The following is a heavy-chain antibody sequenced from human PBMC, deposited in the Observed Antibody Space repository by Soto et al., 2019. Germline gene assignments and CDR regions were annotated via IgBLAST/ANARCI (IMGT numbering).Heavy chain of an antibody. CDR1: GYTFTGYY. D-gene: IGHD3-3*01. V-gene: IGHV1-2*04. Sequence: ASVKVSCKASGYTFTGYYMHWVRQAPGQGLEWMGWINPNSGGTNYAQKFQGWVTMTRDTSISTAYMELSRLRSDDTAVYYCARDKGSGGDFWSGRDCYYYGMDVWGQGTTVTVSS. J-gene: IGHJ6*02. CDR3: ARDKGSGGDFWSGRDCYYYGMDV. CDR2: INPNSGGT.